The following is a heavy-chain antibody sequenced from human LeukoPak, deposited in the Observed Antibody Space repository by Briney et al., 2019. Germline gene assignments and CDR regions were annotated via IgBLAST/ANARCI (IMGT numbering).Heavy chain of an antibody. J-gene: IGHJ4*02. D-gene: IGHD6-13*01. V-gene: IGHV3-23*01. CDR1: GFTFNNYA. CDR3: PKGSAAARPYYFDY. CDR2: ITDSGGDT. Sequence: GGSLRLSCAASGFTFNNYAMGWVRQAPGKGLEWVSAITDSGGDTYYADSVKGRFTISRDNSQNTLNLQMNSLRAEDTAVYYCPKGSAAARPYYFDYWGQGILVTVSS.